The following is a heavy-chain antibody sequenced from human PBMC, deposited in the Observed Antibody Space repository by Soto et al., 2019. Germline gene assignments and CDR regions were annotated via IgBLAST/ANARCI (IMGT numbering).Heavy chain of an antibody. CDR3: ARHRGADYYDSSGYGWFDP. CDR2: IYPGDSDT. CDR1: GYSFTSYW. V-gene: IGHV5-51*01. J-gene: IGHJ5*02. D-gene: IGHD3-22*01. Sequence: GESLKISCKGSGYSFTSYWIGWVRQMPGKGLEWMGIIYPGDSDTRYSPSFQGQVTISADKSISTAYLQWSSLKASDTAMYYCARHRGADYYDSSGYGWFDPWGQGTLVTVPQ.